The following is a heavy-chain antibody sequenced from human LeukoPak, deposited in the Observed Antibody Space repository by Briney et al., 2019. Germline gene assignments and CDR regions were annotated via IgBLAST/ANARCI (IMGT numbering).Heavy chain of an antibody. D-gene: IGHD5-12*01. CDR1: GGSFSGYY. V-gene: IGHV4-34*01. CDR3: ARGPLYSGYDYGFDY. Sequence: SETLSLTCAVYGGSFSGYYWSWIRQPPGKRLEWIGEINHSGSTNYNPSLKSRVTISVDTSKNQFSLKLSSVTAADTAVYYCARGPLYSGYDYGFDYWGQGTLVTVSS. CDR2: INHSGST. J-gene: IGHJ4*02.